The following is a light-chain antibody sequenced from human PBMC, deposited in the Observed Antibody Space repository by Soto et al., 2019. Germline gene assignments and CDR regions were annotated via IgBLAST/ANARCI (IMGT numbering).Light chain of an antibody. Sequence: EVVLTQSPATLSLSPGDRATLSCRASQSVSHALAWYQQKPGQAPRLLIHDASSRATGIPARFSGSGSETDFNLTISSLEPEDFAVYYCQQRGSWPPSITFGQGTRLEIK. CDR3: QQRGSWPPSIT. CDR1: QSVSHA. V-gene: IGKV3-11*01. J-gene: IGKJ5*01. CDR2: DAS.